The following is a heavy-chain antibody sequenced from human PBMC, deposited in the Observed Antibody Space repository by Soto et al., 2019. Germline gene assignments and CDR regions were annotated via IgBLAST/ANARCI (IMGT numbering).Heavy chain of an antibody. CDR3: ARGRDTLRYSFWFDP. CDR2: MNPNSGST. V-gene: IGHV1-8*01. J-gene: IGHJ5*02. CDR1: GYTFTSYD. Sequence: GASVKVSCKASGYTFTSYDINWVRQATGQGLEWMGWMNPNSGSTGYAQKFQGRVTMTRNTSISTAYMELSSLRSEDTAVYYCARGRDTLRYSFWFDPWGQGTLVTVSS. D-gene: IGHD3-9*01.